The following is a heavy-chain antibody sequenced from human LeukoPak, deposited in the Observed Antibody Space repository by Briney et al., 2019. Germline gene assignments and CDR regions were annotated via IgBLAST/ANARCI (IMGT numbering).Heavy chain of an antibody. CDR2: IRYDGSNK. J-gene: IGHJ4*02. Sequence: GGRLRLSCAASGFTFSSYGMHWVRQAPGKGLEWVAFIRYDGSNKYYADSVKGRFTISRDNSKNTLYLQMNSLRAEDTAVYYCAKDPFSGSFYFDYWGQGTLVTVS. CDR1: GFTFSSYG. D-gene: IGHD1-26*01. CDR3: AKDPFSGSFYFDY. V-gene: IGHV3-30*02.